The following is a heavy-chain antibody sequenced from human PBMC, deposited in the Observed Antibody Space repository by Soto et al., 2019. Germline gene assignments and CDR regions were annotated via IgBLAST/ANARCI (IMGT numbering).Heavy chain of an antibody. Sequence: TLSLTCAVSGASISSNNWWSWVRQAPGKVLEWIGEIFHSGDTNYNPSLKSRATISIDKSKNQVSLNLSSVTAADTAVYYCARGSYYYDSSGYYHYWGQGTLVTVSS. J-gene: IGHJ4*02. D-gene: IGHD3-22*01. CDR1: GASISSNNW. CDR2: IFHSGDT. CDR3: ARGSYYYDSSGYYHY. V-gene: IGHV4-4*02.